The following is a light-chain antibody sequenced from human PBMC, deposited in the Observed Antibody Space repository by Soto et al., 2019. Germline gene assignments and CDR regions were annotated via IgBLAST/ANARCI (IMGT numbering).Light chain of an antibody. Sequence: IIVKQSPATLSVSQGEGATLSCRASQGIGDTLAWYQHKPGQTPRLLIYDTSTRATGVPVRFSGSRSGTEFTLTINSLQSEDFAVYYCQRYNNWPLTFCGGTKVDIK. CDR3: QRYNNWPLT. V-gene: IGKV3-15*01. J-gene: IGKJ4*01. CDR2: DTS. CDR1: QGIGDT.